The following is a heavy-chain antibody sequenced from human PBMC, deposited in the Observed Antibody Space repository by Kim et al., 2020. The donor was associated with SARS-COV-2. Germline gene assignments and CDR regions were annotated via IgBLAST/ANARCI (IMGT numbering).Heavy chain of an antibody. CDR3: AKDGDGSGSN. Sequence: KDYADSVKGRFTISRDNSKNTLYLQMNSLRAEDTAVYYCAKDGDGSGSNWGQGTLVTVSS. V-gene: IGHV3-30*02. J-gene: IGHJ4*02. D-gene: IGHD3-10*01. CDR2: K.